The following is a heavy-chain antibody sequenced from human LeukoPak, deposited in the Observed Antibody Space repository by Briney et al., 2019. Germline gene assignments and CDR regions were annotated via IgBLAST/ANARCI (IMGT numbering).Heavy chain of an antibody. D-gene: IGHD3-22*01. CDR3: ARRVRYYDSSGYYYFDY. Sequence: PSETLSLTCTVSGGSISSSSYYWGWIRQPPGQGLEWIGSIYYSGSTYYNPSLKSRVTISVDTSKNQFSLKLSSVTAADTAVYYCARRVRYYDSSGYYYFDYWGRGTLVTVSS. CDR2: IYYSGST. J-gene: IGHJ4*02. CDR1: GGSISSSSYY. V-gene: IGHV4-39*01.